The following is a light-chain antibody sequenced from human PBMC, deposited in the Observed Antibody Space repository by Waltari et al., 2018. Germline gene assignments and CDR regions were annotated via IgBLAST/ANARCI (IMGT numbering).Light chain of an antibody. J-gene: IGKJ1*01. CDR1: QGVSTY. CDR2: AAS. V-gene: IGKV1-8*01. CDR3: QQSYSTPWT. Sequence: AIRMTQSPSSLSASIGDRVTIPCRASQGVSTYLAWYQQKPGKAPSLLIHAASTLQTGVPSRFSGSGSGTDFTLTISSLQPEDFATYYCQQSYSTPWTFGQGTKVEIK.